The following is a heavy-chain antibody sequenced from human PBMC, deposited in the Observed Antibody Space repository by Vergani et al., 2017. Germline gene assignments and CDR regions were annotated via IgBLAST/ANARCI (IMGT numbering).Heavy chain of an antibody. V-gene: IGHV3-23*01. CDR1: GFTFSSYA. CDR2: ISGSGGST. J-gene: IGHJ5*02. CDR3: ARETDEYYYDSSGRRGPPVS. D-gene: IGHD3-22*01. Sequence: EVQLLESGGGLVQPGGSLRLSCAASGFTFSSYAMSWVRQAPGKGLEWVSAISGSGGSTYYADSVKGRFTISRDNSKNTLYLQMNSLRAEDTAVYYCARETDEYYYDSSGRRGPPVSWGQGTLVTVSS.